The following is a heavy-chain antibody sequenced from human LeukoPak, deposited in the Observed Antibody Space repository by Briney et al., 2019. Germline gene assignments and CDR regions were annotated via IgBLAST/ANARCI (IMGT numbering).Heavy chain of an antibody. CDR2: INHSGSP. Sequence: SETLSLTCAVYGGSFSGHYWSWIRQPPGKGLEWIGEINHSGSPNYNPSLKSRVTISVDTSKNQFSLKLSSVTAADTAVYYCARHSKYYYDSSGSYVGYFQHWGQGTLVTVSS. J-gene: IGHJ1*01. CDR3: ARHSKYYYDSSGSYVGYFQH. CDR1: GGSFSGHY. V-gene: IGHV4-34*01. D-gene: IGHD3-22*01.